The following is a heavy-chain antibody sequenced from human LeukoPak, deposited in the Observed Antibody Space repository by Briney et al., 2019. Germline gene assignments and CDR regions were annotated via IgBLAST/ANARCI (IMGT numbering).Heavy chain of an antibody. CDR2: INPNSGGT. J-gene: IGHJ4*02. Sequence: ASVKVSCKASGYTFTGYCMHWVRQAPGQGLEWMGWINPNSGGTNYAQKFQGRVTMTRDTSISTAYMELSRLRSDDTAVYYCARELEYYYDSSGYYPLYYFDYWGQGTLVTVSS. D-gene: IGHD3-22*01. V-gene: IGHV1-2*02. CDR1: GYTFTGYC. CDR3: ARELEYYYDSSGYYPLYYFDY.